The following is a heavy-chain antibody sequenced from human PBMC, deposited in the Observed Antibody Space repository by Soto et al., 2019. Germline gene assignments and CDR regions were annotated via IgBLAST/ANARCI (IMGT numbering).Heavy chain of an antibody. CDR2: IYYSGST. D-gene: IGHD3-3*01. CDR3: ARVAWSGYAYYYYMDV. V-gene: IGHV4-59*01. J-gene: IGHJ6*03. Sequence: SETLSLTCTVSGGSISSYYCSWIRQPPGKGLEWIGYIYYSGSTNYNPSLKSRVTISVDTSKNQFSLKLSSVTAADTAVYYCARVAWSGYAYYYYMDVWGKGTTVTVSS. CDR1: GGSISSYY.